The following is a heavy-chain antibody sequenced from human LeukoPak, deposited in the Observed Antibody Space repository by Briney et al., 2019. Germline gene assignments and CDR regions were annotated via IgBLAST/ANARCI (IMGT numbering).Heavy chain of an antibody. CDR3: ARGASIAVARPPIFDY. V-gene: IGHV3-11*01. CDR2: ISGRGSTI. CDR1: GFTFTDYY. J-gene: IGHJ4*02. D-gene: IGHD6-19*01. Sequence: GGSLRLSCAASGFTFTDYYVSWIRQAPGKELEWVSYISGRGSTIYYADSVKGRFTISRDNAKNSVYLQMNSLSAEDTAVYYCARGASIAVARPPIFDYWGQGTLVTVSS.